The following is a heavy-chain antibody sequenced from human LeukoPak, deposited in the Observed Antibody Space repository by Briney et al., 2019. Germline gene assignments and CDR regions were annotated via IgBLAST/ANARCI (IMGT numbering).Heavy chain of an antibody. J-gene: IGHJ4*02. Sequence: VASVKVSCKASGYTFPSYFMHWVRQAPGQGLEWMGGIIPIFGTANYAQKFQGRVTITADESTSTAYMELSSLRSEDTAVYYCARDGYYDSSGYYYHPFDYWGQGTLVTVSS. CDR3: ARDGYYDSSGYYYHPFDY. V-gene: IGHV1-69*13. CDR1: GYTFPSYF. CDR2: IIPIFGTA. D-gene: IGHD3-22*01.